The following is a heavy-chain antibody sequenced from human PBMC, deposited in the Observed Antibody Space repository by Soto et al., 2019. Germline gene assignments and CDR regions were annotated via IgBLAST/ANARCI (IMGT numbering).Heavy chain of an antibody. Sequence: SGPTLVNPTQTLTLTCTLSGFSLSTSGVGVAWLRQPPGKALEWLALIYWDDDKRYSPSLKSRLTVTKDPSKNQVVLTMTNMHPVDTGTYFCAHRAPGVVGEPPRKWLHPRGQAPLVTVSS. CDR1: GFSLSTSGVG. D-gene: IGHD4-17*01. V-gene: IGHV2-5*02. CDR2: IYWDDDK. CDR3: AHRAPGVVGEPPRKWLHP. J-gene: IGHJ5*02.